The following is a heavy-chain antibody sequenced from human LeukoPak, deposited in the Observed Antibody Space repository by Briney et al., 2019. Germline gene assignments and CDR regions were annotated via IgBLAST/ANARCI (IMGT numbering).Heavy chain of an antibody. CDR3: ARDRREKIAGDPSEYYFDY. CDR2: ISSSGSTI. J-gene: IGHJ4*02. CDR1: GFTFSDYY. D-gene: IGHD7-27*01. V-gene: IGHV3-11*01. Sequence: GGSLRLSCAASGFTFSDYYMSWLRQAPGKGLEWVSYISSSGSTIYYADSVKGRFTNSRDNAKNSLYLQMNSLRAEDTAVYYCARDRREKIAGDPSEYYFDYWGQGTLVTVSS.